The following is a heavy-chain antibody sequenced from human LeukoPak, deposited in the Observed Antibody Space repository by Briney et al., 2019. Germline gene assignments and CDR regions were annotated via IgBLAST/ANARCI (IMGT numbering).Heavy chain of an antibody. D-gene: IGHD5-12*01. J-gene: IGHJ4*02. V-gene: IGHV1-46*01. Sequence: ALVKVSCKASGYTFTTYYIHWVRQAPGQGLEWMGIINPSGGSTSYAQTFQGRVTMTRDTSTSTVYMELSSLRSEDTAVYYCARGPRGSYYFDYWGQGTLVTVSS. CDR2: INPSGGST. CDR3: ARGPRGSYYFDY. CDR1: GYTFTTYY.